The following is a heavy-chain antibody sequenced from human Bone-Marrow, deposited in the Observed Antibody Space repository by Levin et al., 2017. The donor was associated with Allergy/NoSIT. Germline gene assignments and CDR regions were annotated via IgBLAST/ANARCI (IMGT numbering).Heavy chain of an antibody. J-gene: IGHJ3*02. CDR2: ISWNSGSI. CDR3: AKDVSSSDAFDI. V-gene: IGHV3-9*01. D-gene: IGHD6-6*01. CDR1: GFTFDDYA. Sequence: SLKISCAASGFTFDDYAMHWVRQAPGKGLEWVSGISWNSGSIGYADSVKGRFTISRDNAKNSLYLQMNSLRAEDTALYYCAKDVSSSDAFDIWGQGTMVTVSS.